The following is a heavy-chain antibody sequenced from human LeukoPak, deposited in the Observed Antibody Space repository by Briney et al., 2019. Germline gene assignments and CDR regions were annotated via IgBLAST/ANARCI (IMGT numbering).Heavy chain of an antibody. CDR1: GFTFSSCS. Sequence: GGSLRLSCAASGFTFSSCSMNWVRQAPGKGLEWVSYISSSSSTIYYADSVKGRFTISRDNAKNSLYLQMNNLRAEDTAVYYCARDQEAGDFDYWGQGTLVTVSS. J-gene: IGHJ4*02. V-gene: IGHV3-48*01. D-gene: IGHD6-19*01. CDR2: ISSSSSTI. CDR3: ARDQEAGDFDY.